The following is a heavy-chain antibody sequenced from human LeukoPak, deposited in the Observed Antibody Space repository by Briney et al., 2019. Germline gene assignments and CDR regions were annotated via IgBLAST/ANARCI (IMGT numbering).Heavy chain of an antibody. CDR3: AGTYYYDSSGYYPAFDY. CDR1: GYSFTDYA. Sequence: ASVKVSCKASGYSFTDYAMHWVRQAPGQRLEWMGWINAANGSTKYSQKFQGRVTITRDTSASRAYMELSSLRSEDTAVYYRAGTYYYDSSGYYPAFDYWGQGTLVTVSS. V-gene: IGHV1-3*01. D-gene: IGHD3-22*01. CDR2: INAANGST. J-gene: IGHJ4*02.